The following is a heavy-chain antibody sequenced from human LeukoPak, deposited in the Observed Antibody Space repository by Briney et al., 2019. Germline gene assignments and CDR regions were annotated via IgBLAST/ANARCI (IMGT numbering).Heavy chain of an antibody. Sequence: EASVKVSCKASGFTFTNSAVQWVRQARGQRLEWIGWIVVGSGNTNYARKFQERVTITRDKATSTAYMELSSLRSEDTAIYYCAADDFHTGWWGQGTLVTVSP. V-gene: IGHV1-58*01. CDR3: AADDFHTGW. CDR2: IVVGSGNT. CDR1: GFTFTNSA. D-gene: IGHD3/OR15-3a*01. J-gene: IGHJ4*02.